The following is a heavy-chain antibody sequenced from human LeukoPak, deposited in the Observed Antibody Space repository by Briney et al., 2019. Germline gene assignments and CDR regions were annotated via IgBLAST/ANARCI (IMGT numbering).Heavy chain of an antibody. CDR2: ISSSGSTI. J-gene: IGHJ4*02. Sequence: GGSLRPSCAASGFTFSDYYMSWIRQAPGKGLEWVSYISSSGSTIYYADSVKGRFTISRDNAKNSLYLQMNSLRAEDTAVYYCARTDYDFWSGYYYGYFDYWGQGTLVTVSS. D-gene: IGHD3-3*01. V-gene: IGHV3-11*04. CDR1: GFTFSDYY. CDR3: ARTDYDFWSGYYYGYFDY.